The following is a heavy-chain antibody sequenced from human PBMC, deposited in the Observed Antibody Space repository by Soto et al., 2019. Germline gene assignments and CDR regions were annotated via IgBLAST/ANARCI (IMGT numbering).Heavy chain of an antibody. CDR1: GFTFSSYA. CDR2: ISYDGSNK. Sequence: PGGSLRLSCAASGFTFSSYAMHWVRQAPGKGLEWVAVISYDGSNKYYADSVKGRFTISRDNSKNTLYLQMNSLRAEDTAVYYCAREDYYDSSGYNWFDPWGQGTLVTVSS. CDR3: AREDYYDSSGYNWFDP. D-gene: IGHD3-22*01. J-gene: IGHJ5*02. V-gene: IGHV3-30-3*01.